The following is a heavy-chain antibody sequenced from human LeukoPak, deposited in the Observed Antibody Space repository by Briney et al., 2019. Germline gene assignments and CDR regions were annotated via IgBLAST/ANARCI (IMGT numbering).Heavy chain of an antibody. CDR2: IIPIFGTA. J-gene: IGHJ5*02. V-gene: IGHV1-69*05. CDR3: ARVVVPAPAISGGFDP. CDR1: GGTFSSYA. D-gene: IGHD2-2*01. Sequence: SVKVSCKASGGTFSSYAFSWVREAPGQGLEWMGGIIPIFGTANYAQKFQGRVTITTDESTTTAYMALSSLRSEDTAVYSCARVVVPAPAISGGFDPWGQGTLVTVSS.